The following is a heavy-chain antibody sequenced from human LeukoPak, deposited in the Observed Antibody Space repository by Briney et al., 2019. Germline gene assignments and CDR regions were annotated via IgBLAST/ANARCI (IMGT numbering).Heavy chain of an antibody. CDR3: ARDPILSGYDF. D-gene: IGHD5-12*01. V-gene: IGHV3-23*01. CDR1: GFTFSSYA. Sequence: GGSLRLSCAASGFTFSSYAMSWVRQAPGKGLEWVSAISGSGDITYYADSVKGRFTISRDNSKNTLYLQMNSLRADDTAVYYCARDPILSGYDFWGQGTLVTVSS. CDR2: ISGSGDIT. J-gene: IGHJ4*02.